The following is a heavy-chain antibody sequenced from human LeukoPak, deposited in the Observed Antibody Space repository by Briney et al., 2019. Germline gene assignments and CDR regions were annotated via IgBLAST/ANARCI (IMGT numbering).Heavy chain of an antibody. Sequence: SVKVSCKASGGTFISYAISWVRQAPGQGLEWMGGIIPIFGTANYAQKFQGRVTITADESTSTAYMELSSLRSEDTAVYYCARGRDDNSGYCYGSFDYWGQGTLVTVSS. J-gene: IGHJ4*02. CDR2: IIPIFGTA. V-gene: IGHV1-69*01. CDR3: ARGRDDNSGYCYGSFDY. CDR1: GGTFISYA. D-gene: IGHD3-22*01.